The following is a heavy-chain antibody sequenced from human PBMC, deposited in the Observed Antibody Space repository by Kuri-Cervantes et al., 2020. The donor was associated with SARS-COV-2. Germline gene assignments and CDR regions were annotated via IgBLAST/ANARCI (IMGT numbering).Heavy chain of an antibody. D-gene: IGHD3-3*01. CDR3: ARPSHDFWSGYSPNEY. J-gene: IGHJ4*02. CDR1: GFTFSSYS. Sequence: GESLKISCAASGFTFSSYSMNWVRQAPGKGLQWVSYISSTSSTIYYADSVKGRFTISRDTAKNSLHLQMNSLRAEDTAVYYCARPSHDFWSGYSPNEYWGQGSLVTVSS. V-gene: IGHV3-48*01. CDR2: ISSTSSTI.